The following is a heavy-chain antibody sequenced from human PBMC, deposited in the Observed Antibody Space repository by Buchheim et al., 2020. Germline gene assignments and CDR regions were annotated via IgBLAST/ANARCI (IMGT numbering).Heavy chain of an antibody. CDR3: ARAHGRVYRFDP. CDR1: GGSISSSNW. Sequence: QVQLQESGPGLVTPSGTLSLTCAVSGGSISSSNWWSWVRQPPGKGLEWIGEIYHSGSTNYNPSLKRRVTLPVDKSKNQVFPKLSSVTAADTAVYYCARAHGRVYRFDPWGQGTL. J-gene: IGHJ5*02. CDR2: IYHSGST. D-gene: IGHD3-16*02. V-gene: IGHV4-4*02.